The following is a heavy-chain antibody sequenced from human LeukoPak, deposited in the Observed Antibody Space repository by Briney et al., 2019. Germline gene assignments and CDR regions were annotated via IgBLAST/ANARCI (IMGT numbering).Heavy chain of an antibody. CDR2: IKQDGGEE. V-gene: IGHV3-7*01. D-gene: IGHD5-24*01. Sequence: PGGSLRLSCAASGFTFSSYSMSWVRQAPGEGLEWVARIKQDGGEENYVGSVKGRFTVSRDNAKNSVLLQMNSLRAEDTAVYYGARWRWQQSEFDYWGQGTLVTVSS. CDR3: ARWRWQQSEFDY. J-gene: IGHJ4*02. CDR1: GFTFSSYS.